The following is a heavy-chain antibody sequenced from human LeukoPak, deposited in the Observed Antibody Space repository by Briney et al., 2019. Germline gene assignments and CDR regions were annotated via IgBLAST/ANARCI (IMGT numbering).Heavy chain of an antibody. CDR1: GGSISSSSYY. CDR3: ARDLGGQYTA. Sequence: SETLSLTCTVSGGSISSSSYYWGWIRQPPGKGLEWIGSIYYSGSTYYNPSLKSRVTISVDTSKNQFSLKLSSVTAADTAVYYCARDLGGQYTAWGQGTLVTVSS. D-gene: IGHD3-16*01. V-gene: IGHV4-39*07. J-gene: IGHJ4*02. CDR2: IYYSGST.